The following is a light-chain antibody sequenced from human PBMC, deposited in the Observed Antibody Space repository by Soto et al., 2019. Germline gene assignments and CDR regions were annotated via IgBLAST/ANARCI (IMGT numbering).Light chain of an antibody. J-gene: IGLJ2*01. CDR3: SSYTSSSTVV. Sequence: QSALTQPPSVSGSPGQSVTISCTGTSSDVGSYNRVSWYQQPPGKAPKLMIYEVSNRPSGVSNRFSGSKSGNTASLTISGLQAEDEAYYYCSSYTSSSTVVFGGGTKLTVL. CDR2: EVS. V-gene: IGLV2-18*02. CDR1: SSDVGSYNR.